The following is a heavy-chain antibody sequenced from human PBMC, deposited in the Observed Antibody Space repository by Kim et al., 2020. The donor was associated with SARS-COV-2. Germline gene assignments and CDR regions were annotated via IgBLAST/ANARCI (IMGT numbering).Heavy chain of an antibody. CDR1: GGSISSSSYY. Sequence: SETLSLTCTVSGGSISSSSYYWGWIRQPPGKGLEWIGSIYYSGSTYYNPSLKSRVTISVDTSKNQFSLKLSSVTAADTAVYYCASLGARGYWGQGTLVTVSS. D-gene: IGHD1-26*01. J-gene: IGHJ4*02. CDR2: IYYSGST. V-gene: IGHV4-39*01. CDR3: ASLGARGY.